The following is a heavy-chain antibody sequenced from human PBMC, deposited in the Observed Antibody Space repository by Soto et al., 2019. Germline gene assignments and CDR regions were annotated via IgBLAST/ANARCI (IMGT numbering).Heavy chain of an antibody. J-gene: IGHJ4*02. Sequence: QLQLQKSGSGLVKPSQTLSLTCAVSGGSISSGGYSWSWIRQPPGKGLEWIGYIYHSGSTYYNPSLKSRVTISVDRSKNQFSLKLSSVTAADTAVYYCVRGVGDYWGQGTLVTVSS. CDR1: GGSISSGGYS. V-gene: IGHV4-30-2*01. D-gene: IGHD2-15*01. CDR2: IYHSGST. CDR3: VRGVGDY.